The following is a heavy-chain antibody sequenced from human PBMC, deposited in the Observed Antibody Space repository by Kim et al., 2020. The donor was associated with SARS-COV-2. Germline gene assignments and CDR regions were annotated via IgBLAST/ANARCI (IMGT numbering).Heavy chain of an antibody. CDR1: GGSINSGSYY. CDR2: MFHSGST. CDR3: SRHTPGGYYLYYVDS. V-gene: IGHV4-39*01. Sequence: SETLSLTCTVSGGSINSGSYYWGWIRQAPGQGLVWIGSMFHSGSTYYNPSLKSRVTISADASKNQFSLKLSSVTAADTAVYYCSRHTPGGYYLYYVDSWG. J-gene: IGHJ5*01. D-gene: IGHD1-26*01.